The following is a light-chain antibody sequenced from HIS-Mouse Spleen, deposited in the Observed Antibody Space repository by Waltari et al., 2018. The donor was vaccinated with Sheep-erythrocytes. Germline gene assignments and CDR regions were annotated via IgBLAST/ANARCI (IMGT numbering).Light chain of an antibody. CDR2: AAS. Sequence: DIQITQSPSSRSASVGDRVTITCRASQSISSYLNWYQQKPGKAPKLLIYAASSLQSGVPSRFSGSGSGTDFTLTISSLQPEDFATYYCQQSYSTPQFTFGPGTKVDIK. CDR3: QQSYSTPQFT. J-gene: IGKJ3*01. CDR1: QSISSY. V-gene: IGKV1-39*01.